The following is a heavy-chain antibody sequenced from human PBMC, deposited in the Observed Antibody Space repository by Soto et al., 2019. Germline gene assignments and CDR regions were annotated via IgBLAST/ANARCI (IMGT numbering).Heavy chain of an antibody. Sequence: QVQLVQSGAEVKKPGASVKVSCKASGYTFTSYGISWVRQAPGQGLEWMGWLSAYNGNTNYAQKRQGRVTMTTDTSTSTAYMELRSLRSDDTGVYYCARGMVYASSYCYGMDVWGQGTTVTVSS. V-gene: IGHV1-18*01. J-gene: IGHJ6*02. CDR1: GYTFTSYG. D-gene: IGHD2-8*01. CDR2: LSAYNGNT. CDR3: ARGMVYASSYCYGMDV.